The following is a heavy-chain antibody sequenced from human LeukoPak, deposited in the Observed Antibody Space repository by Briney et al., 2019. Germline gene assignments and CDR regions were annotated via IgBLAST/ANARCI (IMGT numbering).Heavy chain of an antibody. CDR3: ARDLSRDGYKYFDY. V-gene: IGHV4-4*07. J-gene: IGHJ4*02. D-gene: IGHD5-24*01. CDR2: IYTSGST. Sequence: SETLSLTCTVSGGSISSYYWSWIRQPAGMGLEWIGRIYTSGSTIYNPSLKSRVTMSVDTSKNQFSLKLSSVTAADTAVYYCARDLSRDGYKYFDYWGQGTLVTVSS. CDR1: GGSISSYY.